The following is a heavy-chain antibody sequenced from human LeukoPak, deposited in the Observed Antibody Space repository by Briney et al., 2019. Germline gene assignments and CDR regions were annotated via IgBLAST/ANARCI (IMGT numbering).Heavy chain of an antibody. D-gene: IGHD3-3*01. V-gene: IGHV4-34*01. CDR3: ARDSASYYDFWSGYSDAFDI. Sequence: NSSETLSLTCAVYGGSFSGYYWSWIRQPPGKGLEWIGEINHSGSTNYNPSLKNRVTISVDTSKNQFSLKLSSVTAADTAVYYCARDSASYYDFWSGYSDAFDIWGQGTMVTVSS. CDR2: INHSGST. CDR1: GGSFSGYY. J-gene: IGHJ3*02.